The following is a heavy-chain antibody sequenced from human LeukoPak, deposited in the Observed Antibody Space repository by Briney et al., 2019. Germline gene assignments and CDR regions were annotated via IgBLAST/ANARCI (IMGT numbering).Heavy chain of an antibody. CDR3: ARDISPLGVVTATFDI. CDR1: GFTFSSYA. D-gene: IGHD2-21*02. V-gene: IGHV3-30*04. Sequence: GRSLRLSCAASGFTFSSYAMHWVRQAPGKGLEWVAVISYDGSNKYYADSVKGRFTISRDNSKNTLYLQMNSLRAEDTAVYYCARDISPLGVVTATFDIWGQGTMVTVSS. J-gene: IGHJ3*02. CDR2: ISYDGSNK.